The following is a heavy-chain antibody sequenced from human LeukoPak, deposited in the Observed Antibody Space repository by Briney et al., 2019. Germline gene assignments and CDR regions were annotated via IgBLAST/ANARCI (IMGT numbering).Heavy chain of an antibody. D-gene: IGHD5-12*01. V-gene: IGHV3-53*01. J-gene: IGHJ4*02. CDR3: ARGGYSGYAPRFDY. Sequence: GGSLRLSCAASGFTVSSNYMSWVRQAPGKGLEWLSIIYSGGNTYYADSLKGRFTISRDNSKNTLYLQMNSLRAEDTAVYYCARGGYSGYAPRFDYWGQGTLVTVSS. CDR1: GFTVSSNY. CDR2: IYSGGNT.